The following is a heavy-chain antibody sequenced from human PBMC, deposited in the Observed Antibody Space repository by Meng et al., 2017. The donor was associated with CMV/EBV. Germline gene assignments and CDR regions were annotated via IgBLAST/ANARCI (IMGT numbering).Heavy chain of an antibody. CDR2: IISDGTYT. D-gene: IGHD5-12*01. J-gene: IGHJ4*02. CDR3: ARASGGKYSGYDYTFDY. CDR1: GFTFTRHW. Sequence: GGSLRLSCAASGFTFTRHWMHWVRQAPGKGLVWVPHIISDGTYTSYADFVKGRFTISRDNAKSTLYLQMNSLGAEDTAVYYCARASGGKYSGYDYTFDYWGQGTLVTVSS. V-gene: IGHV3-74*01.